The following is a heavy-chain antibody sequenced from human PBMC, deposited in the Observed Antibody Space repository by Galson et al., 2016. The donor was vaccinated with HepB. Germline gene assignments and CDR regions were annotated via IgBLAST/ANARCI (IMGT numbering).Heavy chain of an antibody. Sequence: TLSLTCTVSGGSISSADYYWSWIRQHAGKGLEWIGYIYYSGSTYYNPSLKSRVTMSIDTSKNQFSLKLTSVTAADSALYYCARGNEYSSPFYYYYAMDVWGQGTTVTVSS. CDR1: GGSISSADYY. D-gene: IGHD6-6*01. CDR2: IYYSGST. J-gene: IGHJ6*02. V-gene: IGHV4-31*03. CDR3: ARGNEYSSPFYYYYAMDV.